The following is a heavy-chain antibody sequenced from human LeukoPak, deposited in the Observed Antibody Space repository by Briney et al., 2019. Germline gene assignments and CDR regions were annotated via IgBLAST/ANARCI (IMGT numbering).Heavy chain of an antibody. CDR1: GFTFSSYG. Sequence: GGSLRLSCAASGFTFSSYGMSWVRQAPGKGLEWDSAISGSGGSTYYADSVKGRFTISRDDSKSIAYLQMNSLKTEDTAVYYCTRDRYSSSWYYFDSWGQGTLVTVSS. D-gene: IGHD6-13*01. CDR2: ISGSGGST. CDR3: TRDRYSSSWYYFDS. J-gene: IGHJ4*02. V-gene: IGHV3-23*01.